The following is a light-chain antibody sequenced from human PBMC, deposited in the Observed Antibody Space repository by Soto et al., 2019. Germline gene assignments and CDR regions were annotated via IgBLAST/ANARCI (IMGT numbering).Light chain of an antibody. CDR1: QDIRSE. J-gene: IGKJ4*01. CDR3: LQDHNYPLT. CDR2: AAS. Sequence: AIQMTQFPSSLSASVGDRVTITCRASQDIRSELGWYQQRPGKDPKLLIYAASSLESGVPSRFSGSGSGTDFTLTISSLQPEDFATYYCLQDHNYPLTFGGGTKVEIK. V-gene: IGKV1-6*01.